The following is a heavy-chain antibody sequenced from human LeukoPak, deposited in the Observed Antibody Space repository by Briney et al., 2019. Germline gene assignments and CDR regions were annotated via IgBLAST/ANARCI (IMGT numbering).Heavy chain of an antibody. CDR2: IYYSGST. D-gene: IGHD3-10*01. Sequence: SETLSLTCTVSGGSISSSSYYWGWIRQPPGKGLEWIGSIYYSGSTYYNPSLKSRVTISVDTSKNQFSLKLSSVTAADTAVYYCASPPPVLLWFGEHAFDIWGQGTMVTVSS. J-gene: IGHJ3*02. CDR1: GGSISSSSYY. V-gene: IGHV4-39*01. CDR3: ASPPPVLLWFGEHAFDI.